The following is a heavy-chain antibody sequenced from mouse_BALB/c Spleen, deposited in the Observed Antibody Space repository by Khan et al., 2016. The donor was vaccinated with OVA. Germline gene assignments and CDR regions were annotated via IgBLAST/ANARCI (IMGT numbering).Heavy chain of an antibody. Sequence: QVHVKQSGPELVKPGASVKMSCKASGYTFTDYVISWVKQRTGQGLEWIGEIYPGSGSTYYNEKFKGKATLTADKSSNTAYMQISSLTSEDSAVYFCARSYYSSSYFDYWGQGTTLTVSS. CDR3: ARSYYSSSYFDY. V-gene: IGHV1-77*01. CDR2: IYPGSGST. J-gene: IGHJ2*01. D-gene: IGHD1-1*01. CDR1: GYTFTDYV.